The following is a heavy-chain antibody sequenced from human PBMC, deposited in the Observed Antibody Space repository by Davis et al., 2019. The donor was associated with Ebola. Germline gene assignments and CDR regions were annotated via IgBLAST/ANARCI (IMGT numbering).Heavy chain of an antibody. V-gene: IGHV1-46*01. D-gene: IGHD3-3*01. CDR2: INPSGGST. CDR3: ARDLSRTGDYDFWSGYDGFDP. Sequence: AASVKVSCKASGYTFTSYYMHWVRQAPGQGLEWMGIINPSGGSTSYAQKLQGRVTMTTDTSTSTAYMELRSLRSDDTAVYYCARDLSRTGDYDFWSGYDGFDPWGQGTLVTVSS. J-gene: IGHJ5*02. CDR1: GYTFTSYY.